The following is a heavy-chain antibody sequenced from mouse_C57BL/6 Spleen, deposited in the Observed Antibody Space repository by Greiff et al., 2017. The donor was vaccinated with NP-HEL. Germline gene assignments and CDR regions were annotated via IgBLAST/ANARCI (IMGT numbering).Heavy chain of an antibody. CDR1: GFSLTSYG. V-gene: IGHV2-3*01. CDR3: AKPTTVVERGYWYFDV. CDR2: LWGDGST. J-gene: IGHJ1*03. Sequence: QVQLQQSGPGLVAPSQSLSITCTVSGFSLTSYGVSWVRQPPGTGLEWLGVLWGDGSTNYHSALLSRLSISKDNSKSQVFLKLNSLQTDDTATYYCAKPTTVVERGYWYFDVWGTGTTVTVSS. D-gene: IGHD1-1*01.